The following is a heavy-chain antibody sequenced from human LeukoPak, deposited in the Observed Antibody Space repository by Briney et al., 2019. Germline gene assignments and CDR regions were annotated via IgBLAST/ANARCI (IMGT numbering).Heavy chain of an antibody. CDR2: IKQDGSEK. CDR1: GFTFSSYW. J-gene: IGHJ1*01. CDR3: ALVVTTTDGYFQH. D-gene: IGHD2-21*02. V-gene: IGHV3-7*01. Sequence: GSLRLSCAASGFTFSSYWMSWVRQAPGKGLEWVANIKQDGSEKYYVDSVKGRFTISRDNAKNSLYLQMNSLRAEDTAVYYCALVVTTTDGYFQHWGQGTLVTVSS.